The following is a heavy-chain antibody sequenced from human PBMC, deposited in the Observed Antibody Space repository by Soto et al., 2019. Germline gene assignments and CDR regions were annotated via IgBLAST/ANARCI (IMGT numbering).Heavy chain of an antibody. J-gene: IGHJ6*02. D-gene: IGHD6-13*01. V-gene: IGHV4-38-2*02. CDR1: GDSIRSGSY. Sequence: SETLSLTCTVSGDSIRSGSYWGWIRQPPGKGLEWIGSIYSTGNTYYNPSLNSQVTISVDTSKNQFSLNVISVTAADTAVYYCRRSSRYSTDVWGQGTTVTVSS. CDR3: RRSSRYSTDV. CDR2: IYSTGNT.